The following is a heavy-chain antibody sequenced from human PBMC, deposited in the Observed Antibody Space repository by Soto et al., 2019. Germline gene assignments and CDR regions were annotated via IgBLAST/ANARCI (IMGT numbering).Heavy chain of an antibody. D-gene: IGHD3-22*01. CDR3: ARVQSTMIVVGPFDY. J-gene: IGHJ4*02. CDR1: GFTFSSYA. Sequence: QVQLVESGGGVVQPGRSLRLSCAASGFTFSSYAMHWVRQAPGKGLEWVAVISYDGSNKYYADSAKGRFTISRDNSKNTLYLQMNSLRAEDTAVYYCARVQSTMIVVGPFDYWGQGTLVTVSS. CDR2: ISYDGSNK. V-gene: IGHV3-30-3*01.